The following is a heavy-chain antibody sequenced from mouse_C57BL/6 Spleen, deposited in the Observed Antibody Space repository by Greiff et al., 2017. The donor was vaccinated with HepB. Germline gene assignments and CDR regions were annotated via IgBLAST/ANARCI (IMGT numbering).Heavy chain of an antibody. CDR3: AIPLTGSDWFAY. CDR1: GYTFTDYN. D-gene: IGHD4-1*01. CDR2: INPNNGGT. Sequence: EVQLQESGPELVKPGASVKMSCKASGYTFTDYNMHWVKQSHGKSLEWIGYINPNNGGTSYNQKFKGKATLTVNKSSSTAYMELRSLTSEDAAVYYCAIPLTGSDWFAYWGQGTLVTVSA. J-gene: IGHJ3*01. V-gene: IGHV1-22*01.